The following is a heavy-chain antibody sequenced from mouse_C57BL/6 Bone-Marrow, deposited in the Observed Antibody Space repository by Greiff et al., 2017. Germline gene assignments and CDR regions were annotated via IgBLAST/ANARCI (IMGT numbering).Heavy chain of an antibody. D-gene: IGHD4-1*01. CDR1: GFTFSSYG. CDR2: ISSGGSYT. V-gene: IGHV5-6*02. CDR3: ARRLLTGSY. J-gene: IGHJ3*01. Sequence: EVKLVESGGDLVKPGGSLKLSCAASGFTFSSYGMSWVRQTPDKRLEWVATISSGGSYTNYPESVKGRFTISRDNAKNTMYLQMSSLKSEDTAMYYCARRLLTGSYWGQGAMVTVSA.